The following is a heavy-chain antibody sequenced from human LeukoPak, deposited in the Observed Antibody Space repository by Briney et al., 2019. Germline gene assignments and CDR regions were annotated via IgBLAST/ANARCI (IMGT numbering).Heavy chain of an antibody. CDR2: INHSGST. Sequence: SETLSLTCAVYGGSFSGYYWSWIRRPPGKGLEWIGEINHSGSTNYNPSLKSRVTISVDTSKNQFSLKLSSVTAADTAVYYCASSAAGYYYYYMDVWGKGTTVTVSS. CDR1: GGSFSGYY. D-gene: IGHD6-13*01. CDR3: ASSAAGYYYYYMDV. V-gene: IGHV4-34*01. J-gene: IGHJ6*03.